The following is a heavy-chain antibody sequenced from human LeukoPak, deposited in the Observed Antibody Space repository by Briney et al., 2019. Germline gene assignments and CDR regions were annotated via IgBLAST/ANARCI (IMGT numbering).Heavy chain of an antibody. V-gene: IGHV4-4*07. D-gene: IGHD4-11*01. Sequence: MSSETLSLTCTVSGGSISSYYWSWIRQPAGKGLEWIGRTYTSGSTNYNPSLKSRVTISVDKSKNQFSLKLSSVTAADTAVYYCARDHQQSNWFDPWGQGTLVTVSS. CDR2: TYTSGST. CDR3: ARDHQQSNWFDP. J-gene: IGHJ5*02. CDR1: GGSISSYY.